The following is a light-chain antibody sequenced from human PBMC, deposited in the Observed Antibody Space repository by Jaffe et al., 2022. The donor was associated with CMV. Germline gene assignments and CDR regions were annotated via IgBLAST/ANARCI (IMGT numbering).Light chain of an antibody. CDR1: QSVSSSY. Sequence: EIVLTQSPGTLSLSPGERATLSCRASQSVSSSYLAWYQQKPGQAPRLLISFTSTRATGVPDRFSGSGSGTDFTLTISRLEPEDFAVYYCQQYGGSRWSFGQGTKVEIK. CDR3: QQYGGSRWS. CDR2: FTS. V-gene: IGKV3-20*01. J-gene: IGKJ1*01.